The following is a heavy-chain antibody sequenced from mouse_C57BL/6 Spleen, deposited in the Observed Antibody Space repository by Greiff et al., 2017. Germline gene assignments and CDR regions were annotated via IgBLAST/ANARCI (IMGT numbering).Heavy chain of an antibody. V-gene: IGHV1-22*01. CDR1: GYTFTDYN. Sequence: EVKLMESGPELVKPGASVKMSCKASGYTFTDYNMHWVKQSPGKSLEWIGYINPNNGGTSYNQKFKGKATLTVNKSSSTAYMELRRLTSEASAVYYGAISRHFSGSIPYAMDYWGQGTSVTVSS. D-gene: IGHD1-1*01. CDR2: INPNNGGT. J-gene: IGHJ4*01. CDR3: AISRHFSGSIPYAMDY.